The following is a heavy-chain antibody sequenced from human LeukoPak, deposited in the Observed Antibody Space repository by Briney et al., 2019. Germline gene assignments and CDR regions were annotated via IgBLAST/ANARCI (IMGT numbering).Heavy chain of an antibody. Sequence: SETLSLTCAVYGGSFSGYYWSWIRQPPGKGLEWIGEINHSGSTNYNPSLKSRVTISVDTSKNQFSLKLSSVTAADTAVYYCARGRVDTAMVISSYYYGTDVWGKGTTVTVSS. CDR3: ARGRVDTAMVISSYYYGTDV. J-gene: IGHJ6*04. V-gene: IGHV4-34*01. D-gene: IGHD5-18*01. CDR1: GGSFSGYY. CDR2: INHSGST.